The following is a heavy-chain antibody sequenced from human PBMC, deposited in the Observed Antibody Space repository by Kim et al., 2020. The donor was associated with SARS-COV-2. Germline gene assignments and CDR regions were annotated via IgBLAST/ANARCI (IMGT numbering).Heavy chain of an antibody. CDR2: INHSGST. V-gene: IGHV4-34*01. Sequence: SETLSLTCAVYGGSFSGYYWSWSRKPPGKGLEWIGEINHSGSTNYNQSLKSRVTISVDTSKNQFSLKLSSVTAADTAVYSCARGCLIGVAGTLLPYYYYYMDVWGKGTTVTVSS. CDR3: ARGCLIGVAGTLLPYYYYYMDV. D-gene: IGHD6-19*01. J-gene: IGHJ6*03. CDR1: GGSFSGYY.